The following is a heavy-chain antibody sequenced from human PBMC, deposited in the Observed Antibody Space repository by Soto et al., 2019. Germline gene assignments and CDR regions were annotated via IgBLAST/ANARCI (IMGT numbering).Heavy chain of an antibody. J-gene: IGHJ4*02. CDR1: GFTFSSYW. CDR2: IKQDGSEK. V-gene: IGHV3-7*01. CDR3: ARVRTPFKYYFDY. Sequence: EVQLVESGGGLVQLGGSLRLSCAASGFTFSSYWMSWVRQAPGKGLEWVANIKQDGSEKYYVDSVKGRFTISRDNAKNSLYLQMNSLRAEDTAVYYCARVRTPFKYYFDYWGQGTLVTVSS.